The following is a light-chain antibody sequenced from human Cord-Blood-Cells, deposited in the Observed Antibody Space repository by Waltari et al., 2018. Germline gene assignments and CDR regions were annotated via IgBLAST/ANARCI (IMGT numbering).Light chain of an antibody. J-gene: IGKJ1*01. CDR2: AAS. V-gene: IGKV1-8*01. CDR1: QGISSY. Sequence: AIRMTQSPSSFSASTGERVTITCRASQGISSYLAWYQQKPGKAPKLLIYAASTLQSGVPSSFSGSGSGTDFTLTISCLQSEDFATYYCQQYYSYPTFGQWTKVEIK. CDR3: QQYYSYPT.